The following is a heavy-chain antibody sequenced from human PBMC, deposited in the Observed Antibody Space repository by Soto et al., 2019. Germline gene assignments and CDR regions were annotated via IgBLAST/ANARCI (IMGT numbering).Heavy chain of an antibody. V-gene: IGHV4-34*01. Sequence: PSETLSLTCAVYGGSFSGYYWSWIRQPPGKGLEWIGEINHSGSTNYNPSLKSRVTISVDTSKNQFSLKLSSVTAADTAVYYRASSTVLPKDYYYMDVWGKGTTVTVSS. J-gene: IGHJ6*03. CDR3: ASSTVLPKDYYYMDV. CDR1: GGSFSGYY. D-gene: IGHD4-17*01. CDR2: INHSGST.